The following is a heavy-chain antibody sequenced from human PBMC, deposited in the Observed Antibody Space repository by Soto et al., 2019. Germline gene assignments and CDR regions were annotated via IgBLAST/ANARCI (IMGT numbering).Heavy chain of an antibody. J-gene: IGHJ4*02. D-gene: IGHD3-22*01. CDR1: GYTFNSYG. CDR3: ASHYYDSSGYYHGPFDY. V-gene: IGHV1-18*01. Sequence: ASVKVSCKASGYTFNSYGISWVRQAPGQGLEWMGWISAYNGNTNYAQKLQGRVTMTTDTSTSTAYMELRSLRSDDTAVYYCASHYYDSSGYYHGPFDYWGQGTLVTVSS. CDR2: ISAYNGNT.